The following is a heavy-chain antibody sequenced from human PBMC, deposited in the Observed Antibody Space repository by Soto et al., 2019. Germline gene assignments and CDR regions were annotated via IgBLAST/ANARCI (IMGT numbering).Heavy chain of an antibody. CDR3: ARDLSGTGLDI. V-gene: IGHV4-4*07. CDR1: GDSIGRFY. CDR2: VYSTGGT. Sequence: QMQLHESGPGLVKPSETLSLTCNVSGDSIGRFYWSWIRQSAEKGLEWIGRVYSTGGTAYNPALQGRVTLSLDRSNNHVSLEMKSVTPADTAVYLCARDLSGTGLDIWGRGTRVTVSS. D-gene: IGHD1-26*01. J-gene: IGHJ6*02.